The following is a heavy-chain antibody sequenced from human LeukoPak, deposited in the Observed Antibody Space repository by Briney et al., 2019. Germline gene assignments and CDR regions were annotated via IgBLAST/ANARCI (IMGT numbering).Heavy chain of an antibody. V-gene: IGHV3-15*01. CDR3: TTDHEVDV. J-gene: IGHJ6*02. CDR1: GXTFTNAW. Sequence: GGCLSLSCAASGXTFTNAWVSWVRQAAGKGLEWVGRVKSKTYGGMPDYAASVKGRFTISRDDSKNTLYLQMNSLKTEDTAVYYCTTDHEVDVWGQGTTVTVSS. CDR2: VKSKTYGGMP.